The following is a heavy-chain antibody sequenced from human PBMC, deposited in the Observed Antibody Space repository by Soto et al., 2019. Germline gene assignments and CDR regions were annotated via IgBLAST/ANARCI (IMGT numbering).Heavy chain of an antibody. CDR3: VKRPDSSDRSGYPA. J-gene: IGHJ5*02. V-gene: IGHV3-23*01. D-gene: IGHD3-3*01. CDR1: GFIFTNYA. CDR2: ISGSGVSI. Sequence: QPGGSLRLSCAASGFIFTNYAMTWVRQAPGKGLEWVSVISGSGVSIYYTDSVRGRFTISRDNSKNTLYLQMHSLRPEDTAVYFCVKRPDSSDRSGYPAWGQGIRVTVSS.